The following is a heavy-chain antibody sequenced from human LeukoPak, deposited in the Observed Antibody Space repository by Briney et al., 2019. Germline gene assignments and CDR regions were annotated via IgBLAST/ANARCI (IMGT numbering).Heavy chain of an antibody. CDR3: ARDETYYYDSSGPEYFQH. V-gene: IGHV3-21*01. Sequence: GGSLRLSCAASGFTFSSYSMNWVRQAPGKGLEWVSSISSSSSYIYYADSVKGRFTISRDNAKNSLYLQMNSLRAEDTAVYYCARDETYYYDSSGPEYFQHWGQGTLVTVSS. CDR2: ISSSSSYI. J-gene: IGHJ1*01. CDR1: GFTFSSYS. D-gene: IGHD3-22*01.